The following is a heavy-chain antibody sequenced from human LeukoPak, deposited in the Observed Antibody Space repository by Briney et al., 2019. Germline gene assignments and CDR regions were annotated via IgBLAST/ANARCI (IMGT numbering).Heavy chain of an antibody. J-gene: IGHJ4*02. CDR2: IIPIFGTA. Sequence: SVKISCKASGGTFSSYAISWVRQAPGQGLGWMGRIIPIFGTANYAQKFQGRVTITTDESTNTTYMELSSLRSEDTAVYYCARGITTMDYWGQGTLVTVSS. CDR1: GGTFSSYA. D-gene: IGHD3-22*01. CDR3: ARGITTMDY. V-gene: IGHV1-69*05.